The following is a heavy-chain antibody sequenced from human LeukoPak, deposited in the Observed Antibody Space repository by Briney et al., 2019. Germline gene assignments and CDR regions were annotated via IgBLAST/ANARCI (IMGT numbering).Heavy chain of an antibody. J-gene: IGHJ3*02. CDR2: INPNSGGT. CDR1: GYTFIAYY. CDR3: ARRGSGYYDSREAFDI. V-gene: IGHV1-2*06. D-gene: IGHD3-22*01. Sequence: ASVKVSCKASGYTFIAYYIYWMRQAPGQGLEWVGRINPNSGGTNYAQNFQDRVTLTRDTSITTAYMELNRLISDDTAVYYCARRGSGYYDSREAFDIWGQGTMVIVSS.